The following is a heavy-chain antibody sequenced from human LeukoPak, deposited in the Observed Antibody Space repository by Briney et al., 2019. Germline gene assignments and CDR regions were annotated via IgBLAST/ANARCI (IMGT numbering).Heavy chain of an antibody. V-gene: IGHV3-11*01. CDR1: GFTFSDYY. D-gene: IGHD3-10*01. J-gene: IGHJ6*03. CDR3: ARECGSGSYYYYYMDV. CDR2: ISSSGSTI. Sequence: GGSLRLSCAASGFTFSDYYMSWIRQAPGRGLEWVSYISSSGSTIYYADSVKGRFTISRDNAKNSLYLQINSLRAEDTAVYYCARECGSGSYYYYYMDVWGKGTTVTVSS.